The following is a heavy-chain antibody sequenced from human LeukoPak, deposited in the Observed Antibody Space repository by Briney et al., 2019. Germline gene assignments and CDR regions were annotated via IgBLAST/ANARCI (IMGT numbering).Heavy chain of an antibody. CDR3: ARGQWSFDY. D-gene: IGHD4/OR15-4a*01. Sequence: TSETLSLTCTVSGGSINSGGYYWSWIRQHPGKGLEWIGYIFYSGSTCYNPSLRSRVTISLDTSKNQFSPKLSSVTAADTAVYYCARGQWSFDYWGQGILVTVSS. CDR1: GGSINSGGYY. V-gene: IGHV4-31*03. J-gene: IGHJ4*02. CDR2: IFYSGST.